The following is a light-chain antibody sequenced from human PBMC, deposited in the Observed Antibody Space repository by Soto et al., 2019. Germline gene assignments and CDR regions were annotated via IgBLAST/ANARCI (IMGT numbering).Light chain of an antibody. V-gene: IGKV1D-12*01. CDR2: ATS. CDR1: QGIYSR. J-gene: IGKJ4*01. CDR3: QQTDDFPLT. Sequence: DIQMTQSPSSVSASVGDTVTLTCRASQGIYSRLAWYQQKPGKAPELLIYATSTLQNGVPSRFSGSGFGTDFTLSISSLQPEDSASYFCQQTDDFPLTFGGGTKVDIK.